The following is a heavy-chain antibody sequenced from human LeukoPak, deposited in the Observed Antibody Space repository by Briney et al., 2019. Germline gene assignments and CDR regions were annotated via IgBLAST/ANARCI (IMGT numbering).Heavy chain of an antibody. Sequence: GGSLTLSCAVSVFTSSNAWMSWVRQAPGRGLEWVGRIKSKTDGGTRDYAAPVKGRFTISRDDSKNTLYLQMNSLKTEDTAVYYCTTFDYAAFLIWGQGTMVTVSS. D-gene: IGHD4/OR15-4a*01. CDR3: TTFDYAAFLI. CDR1: VFTSSNAW. J-gene: IGHJ3*02. V-gene: IGHV3-15*01. CDR2: IKSKTDGGTR.